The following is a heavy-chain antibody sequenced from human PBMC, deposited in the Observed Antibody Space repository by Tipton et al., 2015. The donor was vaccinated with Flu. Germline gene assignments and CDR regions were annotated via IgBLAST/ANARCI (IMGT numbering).Heavy chain of an antibody. Sequence: TLSLTCTVSGGSISSGSYYWTWIRQPPGKGLEWIGHIYYTGSIPYSPSLKSRVAISRDKSMNQFSLRLTSVTAADTAVYYCVRTKDGYTLSNFVYWGQGTLVTVSS. CDR2: IYYTGSI. D-gene: IGHD5-24*01. CDR1: GGSISSGSYY. CDR3: VRTKDGYTLSNFVY. J-gene: IGHJ4*02. V-gene: IGHV4-31*03.